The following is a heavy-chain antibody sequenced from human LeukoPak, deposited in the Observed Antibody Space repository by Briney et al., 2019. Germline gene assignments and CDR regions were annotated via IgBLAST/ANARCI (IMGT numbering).Heavy chain of an antibody. CDR3: AGPSSIAASGAMDV. V-gene: IGHV3-23*01. J-gene: IGHJ6*03. Sequence: GGSLRLSCAASGFTFSSYAMNWVRQAPGKGLEWVSSISGSGDYTYYTESAEGRFIIFRDNAKNSLYLQMNSLRAEDTAVYYCAGPSSIAASGAMDVWGKGTTVTVSS. D-gene: IGHD6-6*01. CDR2: ISGSGDYT. CDR1: GFTFSSYA.